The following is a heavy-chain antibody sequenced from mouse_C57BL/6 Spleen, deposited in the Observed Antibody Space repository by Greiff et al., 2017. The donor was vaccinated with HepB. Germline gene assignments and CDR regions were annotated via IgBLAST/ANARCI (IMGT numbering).Heavy chain of an antibody. Sequence: QVQLKQSGPELVKPGASVKISCKASGYAFSSSWMNWVKQRPGKGLEWIGRIYPGDGDTNYNGKFKGKATLTADKSSSTAYMQLSSLTSEDSAVYFCAREGYYGYDGNYAMDYWGQGTSVTVSS. CDR3: AREGYYGYDGNYAMDY. CDR1: GYAFSSSW. CDR2: IYPGDGDT. V-gene: IGHV1-82*01. J-gene: IGHJ4*01. D-gene: IGHD2-2*01.